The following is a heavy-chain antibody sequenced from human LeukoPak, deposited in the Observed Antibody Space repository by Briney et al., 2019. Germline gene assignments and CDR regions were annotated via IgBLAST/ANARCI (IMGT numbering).Heavy chain of an antibody. Sequence: GGSLRLSCAASGFTFDDYAMHWVRKAPGKGLEWVSGINWNSGSIGYADSVEGRFTISRDNAKNSLCLQMNSLRAEDTALYYCAKDKAVAGINYFDCWGQGTLVTVSS. CDR3: AKDKAVAGINYFDC. CDR2: INWNSGSI. J-gene: IGHJ4*02. V-gene: IGHV3-9*01. CDR1: GFTFDDYA. D-gene: IGHD6-19*01.